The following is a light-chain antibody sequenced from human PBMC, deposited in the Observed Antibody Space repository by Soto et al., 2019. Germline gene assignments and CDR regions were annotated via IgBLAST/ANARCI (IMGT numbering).Light chain of an antibody. J-gene: IGKJ4*01. Sequence: DIQMYQSPSSVSASVGDTVTITCRASQGIYSRLAWYQQKPGKAPELLIYATSTLQNGVPSRFSGSGFGTDFTLSISSLQPEDSASYFCQQTDDFPLTFGGGTKVDNK. CDR1: QGIYSR. CDR3: QQTDDFPLT. V-gene: IGKV1D-12*01. CDR2: ATS.